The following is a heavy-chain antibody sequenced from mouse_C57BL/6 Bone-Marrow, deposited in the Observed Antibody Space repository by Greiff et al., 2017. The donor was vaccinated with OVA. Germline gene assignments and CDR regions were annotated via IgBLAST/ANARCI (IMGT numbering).Heavy chain of an antibody. CDR3: ARDGYYGSSPTLFAY. Sequence: EVMLVESGGGLVKPGGSLKLSCAASGFTFSSYAMSWVRQTPEQRLEWVATISDGGSYTYYPDNVKGRFTISRDNAKNNLYLQMSHLKSEDTAMYYCARDGYYGSSPTLFAYWGQGTLVTVSA. J-gene: IGHJ3*01. CDR2: ISDGGSYT. D-gene: IGHD1-1*01. V-gene: IGHV5-4*01. CDR1: GFTFSSYA.